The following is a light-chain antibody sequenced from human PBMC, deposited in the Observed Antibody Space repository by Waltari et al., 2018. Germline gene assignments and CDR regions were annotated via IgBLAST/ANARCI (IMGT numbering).Light chain of an antibody. Sequence: EIVMTQSPLSLSVTPGEPASISCRSSQSLLHSNGYNYLDWYVQKQGQSPQVLIYLGSDRASGVPDRFSSSGSGTDFTLKISRVEAEDVEIYYCMGALQTATFGPGTRLDIK. CDR2: LGS. J-gene: IGKJ5*01. CDR1: QSLLHSNGYNY. V-gene: IGKV2-28*01. CDR3: MGALQTAT.